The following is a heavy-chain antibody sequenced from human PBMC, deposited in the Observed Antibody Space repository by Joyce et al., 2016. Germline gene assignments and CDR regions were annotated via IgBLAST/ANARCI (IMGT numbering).Heavy chain of an antibody. Sequence: VQLTQSGGEVKKSGASVQVSCKASGYTFTNYGITWIRQAPGQGLEWMGWISVYNGKTNFAQKFQDRFSMTTDVSTNTAYMELTSLTSEDTAVYYCARDRKRILLFGEFPDYWGQGTLVTVSS. CDR3: ARDRKRILLFGEFPDY. D-gene: IGHD3-10*01. CDR1: GYTFTNYG. CDR2: ISVYNGKT. V-gene: IGHV1-18*01. J-gene: IGHJ4*02.